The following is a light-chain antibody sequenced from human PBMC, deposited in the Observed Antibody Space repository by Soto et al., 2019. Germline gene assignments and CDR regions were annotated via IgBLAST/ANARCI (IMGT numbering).Light chain of an antibody. J-gene: IGKJ4*01. Sequence: ILFTQSPGTLSLSPAESGTLSCRAGQALSSSSLAWYQQKPGQAPRLLIYGASTRASGIPDRFSGGGSGTDFTLTISRLEPEDFAVYYCHQYGSSPLTFGGGTKVDIK. CDR2: GAS. CDR3: HQYGSSPLT. CDR1: QALSSSS. V-gene: IGKV3-20*01.